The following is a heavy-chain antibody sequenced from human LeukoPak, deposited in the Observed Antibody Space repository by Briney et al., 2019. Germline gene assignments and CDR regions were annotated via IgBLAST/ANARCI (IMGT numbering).Heavy chain of an antibody. CDR1: GGSISSGGYS. CDR2: IYQSGST. J-gene: IGHJ2*01. CDR3: ARDGGHYWYFDL. D-gene: IGHD3-16*01. V-gene: IGHV4-30-2*01. Sequence: PSETLSLTCAVSGGSISSGGYSWSWIRQPPGKGLEWTGYIYQSGSTYYNPSLKSRVTISVDRSKNQFSLRLSSVTAADTAVYYCARDGGHYWYFDLWGRGTLVTVSS.